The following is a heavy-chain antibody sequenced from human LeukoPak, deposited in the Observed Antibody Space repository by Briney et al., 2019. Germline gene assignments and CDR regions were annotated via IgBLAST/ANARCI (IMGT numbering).Heavy chain of an antibody. CDR3: ARGPRITIIRGGQWYCHMDV. CDR1: GYTFTSYY. Sequence: ASVKVSCKASGYTFTSYYMHWVRQAPGQGLEWMGIINPSGGSTNYAQKLQGRVTMTRDTSTSTAYMELSSLRSEDTAVYSCARGPRITIIRGGQWYCHMDVWGKGTTVTISS. J-gene: IGHJ6*03. D-gene: IGHD3-10*01. CDR2: INPSGGST. V-gene: IGHV1-46*01.